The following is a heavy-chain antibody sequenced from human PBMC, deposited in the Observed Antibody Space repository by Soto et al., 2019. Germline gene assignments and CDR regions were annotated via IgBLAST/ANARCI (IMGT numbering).Heavy chain of an antibody. J-gene: IGHJ4*02. Sequence: QVQLVESGGGVVQPGRSLRLSCAASGFIFRSYGMHWVRQAPGKGLGWVAATSYDGRNTYYADSVKGRFTISRDNSKNTLYLQMNSLRAEDTAVYYCTKDPGFDYWGQGTLVTVSS. CDR1: GFIFRSYG. V-gene: IGHV3-30*18. CDR2: TSYDGRNT. CDR3: TKDPGFDY.